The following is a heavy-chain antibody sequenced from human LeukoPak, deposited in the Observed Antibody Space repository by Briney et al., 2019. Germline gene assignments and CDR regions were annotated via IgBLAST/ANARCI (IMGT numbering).Heavy chain of an antibody. Sequence: SETLSLTCAVYGGSFSGYYWSWIRQPPGKGLEWIGEINHSGSTNYNPSLKRRVTISVDTSKNQFSLKLSSVTAADTAVYYCARERGNYYDSSGYSRNFDYWGQGTLVTVSS. V-gene: IGHV4-34*01. CDR2: INHSGST. J-gene: IGHJ4*02. CDR3: ARERGNYYDSSGYSRNFDY. D-gene: IGHD3-22*01. CDR1: GGSFSGYY.